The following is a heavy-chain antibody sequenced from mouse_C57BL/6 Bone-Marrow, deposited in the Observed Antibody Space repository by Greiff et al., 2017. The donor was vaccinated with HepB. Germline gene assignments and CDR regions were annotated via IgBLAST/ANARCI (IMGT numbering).Heavy chain of an antibody. D-gene: IGHD4-1*01. CDR1: GYTFTDYY. CDR2: INPNNGGT. V-gene: IGHV1-26*01. Sequence: VQLQQSGPELVKPGASVKISCKASGYTFTDYYMNWVKQSHGKSLEWIGDINPNNGGTSYNQKFKGKATLTVDKSSSTAYMELRSLTSEDSAVYYCARYGTSTSGAYWGQGTLVTVSA. J-gene: IGHJ3*01. CDR3: ARYGTSTSGAY.